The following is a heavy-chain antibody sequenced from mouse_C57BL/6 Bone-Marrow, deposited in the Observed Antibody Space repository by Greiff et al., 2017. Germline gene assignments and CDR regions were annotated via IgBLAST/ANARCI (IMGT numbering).Heavy chain of an antibody. CDR3: AMTAHYGYHWYFDV. CDR2: ILPGSGST. D-gene: IGHD2-2*01. CDR1: GYTFTGYW. V-gene: IGHV1-9*01. Sequence: QVQLQPSGAELMKPGASVKLSCKATGYTFTGYWIEWVKQRPGHGLEWIGEILPGSGSTIYNEKFKGKATFTADTSSNTAYMLLSSLTTEDSAIYYCAMTAHYGYHWYFDVWGTGTTVTVAS. J-gene: IGHJ1*03.